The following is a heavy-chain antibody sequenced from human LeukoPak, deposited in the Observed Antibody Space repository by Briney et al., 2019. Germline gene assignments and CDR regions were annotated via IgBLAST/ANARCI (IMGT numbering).Heavy chain of an antibody. Sequence: GASVKVSCKASGYTFTSYDINWVRQATGQGLEWMGWMNPNSGNTGYAQKFQGRVTMTRNTSISTAYMELSSLRSEDTAVYYCARGRKDYDSSGSVFYYFDYWGQGTLVTVSS. V-gene: IGHV1-8*01. CDR3: ARGRKDYDSSGSVFYYFDY. D-gene: IGHD3-22*01. CDR1: GYTFTSYD. J-gene: IGHJ4*02. CDR2: MNPNSGNT.